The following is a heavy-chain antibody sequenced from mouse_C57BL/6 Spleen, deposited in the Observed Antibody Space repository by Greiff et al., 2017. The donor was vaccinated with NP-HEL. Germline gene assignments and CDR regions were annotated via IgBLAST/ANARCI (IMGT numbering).Heavy chain of an antibody. CDR1: GYTFTGYW. J-gene: IGHJ3*01. CDR2: ILPGRGNT. V-gene: IGHV1-9*01. CDR3: ALLLWFAY. Sequence: QVQLQQSGAELMKPGASVKLSCKATGYTFTGYWIEWVKQRPGHGLEWIGEILPGRGNTNYNEKFTGKATFTADTSSNTDYMQLSSLTTEDSAIYYCALLLWFAYWGQGTLVTVSA. D-gene: IGHD1-1*01.